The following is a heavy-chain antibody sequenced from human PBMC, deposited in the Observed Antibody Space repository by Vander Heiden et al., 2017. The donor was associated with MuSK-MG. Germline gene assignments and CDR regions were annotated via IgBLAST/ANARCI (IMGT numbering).Heavy chain of an antibody. V-gene: IGHV1-3*01. J-gene: IGHJ6*02. CDR3: ARGKVGVRGVIIPYYGMDV. CDR1: GYTFTSYA. D-gene: IGHD3-10*01. CDR2: INAGNGNT. Sequence: QVQLVQSGAEVKKPGASVTVSCKASGYTFTSYAMHWVRQAPGQRLEWMGWINAGNGNTKYSQKFQGRVTITRDTAASTAYMELSSLRSEDTAVYYCARGKVGVRGVIIPYYGMDVWGQGTTVTVSS.